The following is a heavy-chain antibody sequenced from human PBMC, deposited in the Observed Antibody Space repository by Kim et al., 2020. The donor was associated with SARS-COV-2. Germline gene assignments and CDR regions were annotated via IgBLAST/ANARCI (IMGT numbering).Heavy chain of an antibody. CDR3: ARGGMDSVSIGIFDL. D-gene: IGHD3-10*01. J-gene: IGHJ2*01. Sequence: PSFQGQVTISTDKSISTAYLQWGSLKASDTAMYYCARGGMDSVSIGIFDLWGRGTLVTVSS. V-gene: IGHV5-51*01.